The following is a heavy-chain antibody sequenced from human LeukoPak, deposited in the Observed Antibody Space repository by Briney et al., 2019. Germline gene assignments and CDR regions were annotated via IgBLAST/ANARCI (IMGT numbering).Heavy chain of an antibody. J-gene: IGHJ4*02. V-gene: IGHV3-23*01. CDR1: GFTFSSYA. CDR3: TKGGRFGVREVYFDY. Sequence: GGSLRLSCAASGFTFSSYAMSWVRQAPGKGLEWVSAISGRDGSTHYADSVKGRFTISRDMSKNTMYLQMNSLRAEDTAIYYCTKGGRFGVREVYFDYWGQGALVTVSS. D-gene: IGHD3-16*01. CDR2: ISGRDGST.